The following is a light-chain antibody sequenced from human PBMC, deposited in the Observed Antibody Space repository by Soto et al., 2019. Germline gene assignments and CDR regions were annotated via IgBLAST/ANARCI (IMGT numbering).Light chain of an antibody. CDR2: KVS. Sequence: DVVMTQSPLSLPVTLGQPASISCRSSQSLVSSDGNTYLNWFHQRPCQSPRRLIYKVSNRDSGVPDRFSGSGSGTEFTLTISRVEAEDAGVYYCMQAAQWPRTFGPGTKVDIK. CDR3: MQAAQWPRT. CDR1: QSLVSSDGNTY. V-gene: IGKV2-30*01. J-gene: IGKJ3*01.